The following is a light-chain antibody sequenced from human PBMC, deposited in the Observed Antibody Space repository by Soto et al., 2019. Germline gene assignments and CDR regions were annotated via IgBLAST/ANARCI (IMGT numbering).Light chain of an antibody. CDR2: EVS. Sequence: QSVLTQPPSASGSPGQSVTISCTGTSSDVGGYKYVSWYQQHPDKAPKLIIYEVSKRPSGVPDRFSGSKSGNTASLTVSGLQAEDEADYYCGSYAGSTNWVFGGGTKLTV. CDR1: SSDVGGYKY. V-gene: IGLV2-8*01. J-gene: IGLJ3*02. CDR3: GSYAGSTNWV.